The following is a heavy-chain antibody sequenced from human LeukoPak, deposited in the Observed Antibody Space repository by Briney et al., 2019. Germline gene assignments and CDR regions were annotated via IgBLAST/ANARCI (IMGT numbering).Heavy chain of an antibody. CDR3: ATVYSYDSSAYYRLDY. CDR2: IIPIFGTA. CDR1: GGTFSSYA. V-gene: IGHV1-69*06. J-gene: IGHJ4*02. D-gene: IGHD3-22*01. Sequence: GASVKVSCKASGGTFSSYAISWVRQAPGQGLEWMGGIIPIFGTANYAQKFQGRVTITADKSTSTAYMELSSLRSEDTAVYYCATVYSYDSSAYYRLDYWGQGTLVTVSS.